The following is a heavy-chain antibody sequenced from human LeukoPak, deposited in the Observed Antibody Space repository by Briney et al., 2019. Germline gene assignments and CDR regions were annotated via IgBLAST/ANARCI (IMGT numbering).Heavy chain of an antibody. CDR3: VRVPRHSSWYVYAFDYYYMDV. D-gene: IGHD6-13*01. Sequence: ASVKVSCKASGYTFTSYDINWVRQATGQGLEWMGWMNPNSGNTGYAQKFQGRVTMTRNTSISTAYMELSSLRSEDTAVYYCVRVPRHSSWYVYAFDYYYMDVWGKGTTVTVSS. CDR1: GYTFTSYD. V-gene: IGHV1-8*01. CDR2: MNPNSGNT. J-gene: IGHJ6*03.